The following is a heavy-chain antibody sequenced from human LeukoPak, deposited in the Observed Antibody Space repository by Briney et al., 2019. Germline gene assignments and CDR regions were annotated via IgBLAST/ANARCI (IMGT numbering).Heavy chain of an antibody. D-gene: IGHD3-10*01. CDR2: ISHSGST. V-gene: IGHV4-34*01. CDR1: GGSFSGYY. J-gene: IGHJ4*02. CDR3: ARAPWDSYYNSYFDY. Sequence: PSETLSLTCAVSGGSFSGYYWSWIRQPPGKGLEWIGEISHSGSTNYNPSLKSRVTISIDKSKNQFSLKLSSVTAADTALYFCARAPWDSYYNSYFDYWGQGTLVTVSS.